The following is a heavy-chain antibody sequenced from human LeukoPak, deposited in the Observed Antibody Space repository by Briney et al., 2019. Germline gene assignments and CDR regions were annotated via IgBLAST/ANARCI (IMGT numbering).Heavy chain of an antibody. CDR3: ARARWFGELQNFDY. CDR1: GGTFSSYA. D-gene: IGHD3-10*01. J-gene: IGHJ4*02. Sequence: GASVTVSCTASGGTFSSYAISWVRQAPGQGLEWMGGIIPIFGTANYAQKFQGRVTITADESTSTAYMELSSLRSEDTAVYYCARARWFGELQNFDYWGQGTLVTVSS. V-gene: IGHV1-69*01. CDR2: IIPIFGTA.